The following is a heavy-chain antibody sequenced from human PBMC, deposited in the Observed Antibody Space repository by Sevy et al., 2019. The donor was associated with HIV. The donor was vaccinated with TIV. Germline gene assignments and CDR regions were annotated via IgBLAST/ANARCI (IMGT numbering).Heavy chain of an antibody. CDR3: TRGRSGTYGWFDP. V-gene: IGHV3-74*01. J-gene: IGHJ5*02. Sequence: GGSLRLSCAASGFTFSSHWMHWVRQAPGKGLVWVSRLNGDGSSASYADFVKGRFTISRDNGKNTVYLQISSLTADDTAVYYCTRGRSGTYGWFDPWGQGTWSPSPQ. CDR2: LNGDGSSA. CDR1: GFTFSSHW. D-gene: IGHD6-19*01.